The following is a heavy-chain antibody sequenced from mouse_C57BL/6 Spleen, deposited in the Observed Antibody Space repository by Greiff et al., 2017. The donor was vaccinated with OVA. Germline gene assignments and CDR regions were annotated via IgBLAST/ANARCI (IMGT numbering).Heavy chain of an antibody. J-gene: IGHJ2*01. Sequence: QVQLKESGAELVRPGASVKMSCKASGYTFTSYTMHWVKQRPGQGLEWIGYITPSSGYTKYNQKFKGKATLTADKTSSTAYMQLSSLTSEDSAVYYCAIDPNGFDYWGQGTTLTVAS. CDR3: AIDPNGFDY. V-gene: IGHV1-4*01. CDR2: ITPSSGYT. CDR1: GYTFTSYT. D-gene: IGHD1-1*02.